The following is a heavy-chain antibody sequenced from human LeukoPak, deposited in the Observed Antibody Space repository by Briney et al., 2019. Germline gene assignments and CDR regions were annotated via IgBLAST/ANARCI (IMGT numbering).Heavy chain of an antibody. Sequence: PSETMSLTCTVSGGSISSSSYYWGWIGQPPGKGLEWIGSIYYSGSTYYNPSLKSRVTISVDTSKNQFSLKLSSVTAADTAVYYCASSFVDGLDYWGQGTLVTVSS. CDR1: GGSISSSSYY. J-gene: IGHJ4*02. D-gene: IGHD2-8*01. V-gene: IGHV4-39*01. CDR3: ASSFVDGLDY. CDR2: IYYSGST.